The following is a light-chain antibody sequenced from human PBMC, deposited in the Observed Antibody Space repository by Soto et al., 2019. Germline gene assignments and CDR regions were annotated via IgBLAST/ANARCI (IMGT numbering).Light chain of an antibody. CDR1: QTVRNNY. J-gene: IGKJ4*01. CDR3: QQYDSSPST. Sequence: EFVLTQSPGTLSLSPGERATLSCRASQTVRNNYLAWYQQKPGQAPRLLIYDASSRATGIPDRFSGGGSGTDFTLTISRLEPEDFAVYFCQQYDSSPSTFGGGTKVDIK. CDR2: DAS. V-gene: IGKV3-20*01.